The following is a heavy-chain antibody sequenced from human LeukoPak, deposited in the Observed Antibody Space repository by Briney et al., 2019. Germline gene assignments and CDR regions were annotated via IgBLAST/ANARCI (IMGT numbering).Heavy chain of an antibody. J-gene: IGHJ3*02. CDR1: GGSISSYS. CDR3: ARGLLGIERAFDI. V-gene: IGHV4-59*01. D-gene: IGHD2-21*01. CDR2: IYYSGST. Sequence: PSETLSLTCTVSGGSISSYSWSWIRQPPGKGLEWIGYIYYSGSTNYNPSLKGRVTISVDTSKNQFSLKLSSVTAADTAVYYCARGLLGIERAFDIWGQGTMVTVSS.